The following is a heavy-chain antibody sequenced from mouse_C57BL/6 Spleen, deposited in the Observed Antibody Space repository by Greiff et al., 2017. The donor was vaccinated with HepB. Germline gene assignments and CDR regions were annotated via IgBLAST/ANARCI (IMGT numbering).Heavy chain of an antibody. CDR1: GYTFTSYW. Sequence: QVQLQQPGAELVKPGASVKLSCKASGYTFTSYWMHWVKQRPGQGLEWIGMIHPNSGSTNYNEKFKSKATLTVDKSSSTAYMQLSSLTSEDSAIYYCARETYYGSSPNYYAMDYWGQGTSVTVSS. D-gene: IGHD1-1*01. CDR2: IHPNSGST. J-gene: IGHJ4*01. V-gene: IGHV1-64*01. CDR3: ARETYYGSSPNYYAMDY.